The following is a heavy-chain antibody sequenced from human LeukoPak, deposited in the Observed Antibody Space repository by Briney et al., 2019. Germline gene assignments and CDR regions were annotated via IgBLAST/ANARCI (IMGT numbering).Heavy chain of an antibody. V-gene: IGHV4-4*07. CDR1: GGSISSFY. CDR2: IYTSGST. CDR3: ARQYCSSTSCSYYFDY. J-gene: IGHJ4*02. D-gene: IGHD2-2*01. Sequence: PWETLSLTCTVSGGSISSFYWSWIRQPAGRGLEWIGRIYTSGSTNYNPSLRSRVTMSVDTSKNQFSLKLSSVTAADTAVYYCARQYCSSTSCSYYFDYWGQGTLVTVSS.